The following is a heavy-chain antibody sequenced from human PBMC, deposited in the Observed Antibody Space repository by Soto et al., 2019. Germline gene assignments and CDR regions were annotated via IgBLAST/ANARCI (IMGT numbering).Heavy chain of an antibody. Sequence: PSETLSVTCTVAGGSISNFYWSWIRKPPGKGLEWIGYVYYTGSTSYNPSLKRRVTFSADSSRGQFSLRLNSVTAADTAVYYCARTVLGPDLLADSFVDYYYYMDVWGQGTTVTVSS. J-gene: IGHJ6*03. CDR3: ARTVLGPDLLADSFVDYYYYMDV. V-gene: IGHV4-59*08. CDR1: GGSISNFY. D-gene: IGHD3-9*01. CDR2: VYYTGST.